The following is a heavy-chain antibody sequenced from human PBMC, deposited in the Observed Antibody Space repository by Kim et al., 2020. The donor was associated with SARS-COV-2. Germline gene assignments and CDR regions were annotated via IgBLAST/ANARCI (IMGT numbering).Heavy chain of an antibody. J-gene: IGHJ3*02. Sequence: SQTLSLTCAISGDSVSSNSAAWNWIRQSPSRGLEWLGRTYYRSKWYNDYAVSVKSRITINPDTSKNQFSLQLNSVTPEDTAVYYCARAGLAARSRAKNDAFDIWGQGTMVTVSS. CDR2: TYYRSKWYN. D-gene: IGHD6-6*01. CDR1: GDSVSSNSAA. CDR3: ARAGLAARSRAKNDAFDI. V-gene: IGHV6-1*01.